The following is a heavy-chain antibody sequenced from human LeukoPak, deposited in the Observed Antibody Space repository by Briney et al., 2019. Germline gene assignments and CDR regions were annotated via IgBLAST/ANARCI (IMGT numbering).Heavy chain of an antibody. D-gene: IGHD1-1*01. CDR1: RFTFSSYT. CDR2: ISSSGSYI. CDR3: ASLGN. V-gene: IGHV3-21*01. Sequence: GGSLRLSCAASRFTFSSYTMTWVRQAPGKGLEWVSSISSSGSYIDYSDSVKGRFTISRDNAKNSLFLQMNSLRADDTAVYYCASLGNWGQGTLVTVSS. J-gene: IGHJ4*02.